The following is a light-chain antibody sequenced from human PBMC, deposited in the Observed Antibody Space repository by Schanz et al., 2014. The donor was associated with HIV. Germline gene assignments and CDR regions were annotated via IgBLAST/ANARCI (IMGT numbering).Light chain of an antibody. CDR1: SSNIGTNT. CDR3: AAWDDSLSGPGV. Sequence: QSVLTQPLSASGTPGQRVNMSCSGSSSNIGTNTVNWYQQLPGTAPKLLIYSNNRRPSGVPDRFSGSKSGTSASLAISGLRSEDEADYYCAAWDDSLSGPGVFGGGTKLTVL. V-gene: IGLV1-44*01. J-gene: IGLJ3*02. CDR2: SNN.